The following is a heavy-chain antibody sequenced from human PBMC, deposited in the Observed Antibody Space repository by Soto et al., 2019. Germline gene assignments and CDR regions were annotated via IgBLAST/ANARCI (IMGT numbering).Heavy chain of an antibody. CDR2: IYHSGSA. D-gene: IGHD6-13*01. V-gene: IGHV4-4*02. Sequence: SETLSLTCLVSGQYIKSNFWWAWVRQSPGKDLEWIGEIYHSGSAIYTPSLKNRVTLSLDESKNEFSLNMDSVTAADTAIYYCTRHEGGAAADRPLDYWGQGTLVT. CDR1: GQYIKSNFW. J-gene: IGHJ4*02. CDR3: TRHEGGAAADRPLDY.